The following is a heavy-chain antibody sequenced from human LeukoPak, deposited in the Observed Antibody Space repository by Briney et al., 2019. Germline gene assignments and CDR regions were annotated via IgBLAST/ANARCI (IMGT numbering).Heavy chain of an antibody. CDR2: IWYDGSNK. J-gene: IGHJ6*02. V-gene: IGHV3-33*01. Sequence: GGSLRLSCAASGFTFSSYGMHWVRQAPGKGLEWVAVIWYDGSNKYYADSVKGRFTIPRDNSKNTLYLQMNSLRAEDTAVYYCARKVVPATYYGMDVWGQGTTVTVSS. D-gene: IGHD2-2*01. CDR1: GFTFSSYG. CDR3: ARKVVPATYYGMDV.